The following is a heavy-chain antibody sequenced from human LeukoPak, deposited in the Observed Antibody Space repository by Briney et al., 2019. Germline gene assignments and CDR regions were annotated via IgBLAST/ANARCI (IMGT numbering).Heavy chain of an antibody. CDR2: IIPIFGTA. CDR1: GGTFRSYA. J-gene: IGHJ6*03. V-gene: IGHV1-69*13. Sequence: ASVKVSCKASGGTFRSYAISWVRQAPGQGLEWMGGIIPIFGTANYAQKFQGRVTITADESTSTAYMELSSLRSEDTAVYYCARTYYDLEAVADYYYYMDVWGKGTTVTVSS. CDR3: ARTYYDLEAVADYYYYMDV. D-gene: IGHD3-3*01.